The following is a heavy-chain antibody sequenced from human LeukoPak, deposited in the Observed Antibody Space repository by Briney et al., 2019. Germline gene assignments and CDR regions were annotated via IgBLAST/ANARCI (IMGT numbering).Heavy chain of an antibody. J-gene: IGHJ1*01. V-gene: IGHV1-2*02. CDR1: GYTFNRYY. CDR2: LNPNSGVT. Sequence: ASVKVSCKASGYTFNRYYMHWVRQAPGHGLEWMGWLNPNSGVTKYAQKFQGRVTMTRDTSISTAYMELSRLRSDDTAVYYCARDGVGYYDSSGYYYFQHWGQGTLVTVSS. D-gene: IGHD3-22*01. CDR3: ARDGVGYYDSSGYYYFQH.